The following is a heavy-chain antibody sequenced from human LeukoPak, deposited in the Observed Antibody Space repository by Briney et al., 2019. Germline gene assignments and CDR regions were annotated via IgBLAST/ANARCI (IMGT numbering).Heavy chain of an antibody. V-gene: IGHV4-59*08. CDR3: AGHAMDTAMIIDY. D-gene: IGHD5-18*01. CDR1: GGSISSYY. CDR2: IYYSGST. Sequence: SETLSLTCTVSGGSISSYYWTWIRQPPGKELEWIGYIYYSGSTNYIPSLKSRVTISVDTSKNQFSLKLDSVTAADTAVYYCAGHAMDTAMIIDYWGQGTLVTVSS. J-gene: IGHJ4*02.